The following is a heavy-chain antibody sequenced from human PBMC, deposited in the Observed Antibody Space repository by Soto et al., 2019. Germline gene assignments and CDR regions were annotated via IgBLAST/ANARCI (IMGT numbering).Heavy chain of an antibody. J-gene: IGHJ4*02. Sequence: QLQLQESGPGLVKPSETLSLTCTVSGGSISSSSYYWGWIRQPPGKGLEWIGSIYYSGSTYYNPSLKSRVTISVDTSKNQFSLKLSSVTAADTAVYYCARQADDYIWGTPFPFDYWGQGTLVTVSS. CDR3: ARQADDYIWGTPFPFDY. V-gene: IGHV4-39*01. CDR1: GGSISSSSYY. D-gene: IGHD3-16*01. CDR2: IYYSGST.